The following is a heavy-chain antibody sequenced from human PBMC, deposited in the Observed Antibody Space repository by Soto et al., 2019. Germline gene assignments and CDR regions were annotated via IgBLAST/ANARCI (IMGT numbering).Heavy chain of an antibody. Sequence: QVQLVQSGAEVKKPGSSVKVSCKASGGTFSSYAISWVRQAPGQGLEWMGGIIPIFGTANYAQKFQGRVTITADESTSTAYMEVSSVRSEDTAVYYCARGGGGGYDSSGYLNWFDPWGQGTLVTVSS. CDR1: GGTFSSYA. CDR3: ARGGGGGYDSSGYLNWFDP. CDR2: IIPIFGTA. J-gene: IGHJ5*02. D-gene: IGHD3-22*01. V-gene: IGHV1-69*01.